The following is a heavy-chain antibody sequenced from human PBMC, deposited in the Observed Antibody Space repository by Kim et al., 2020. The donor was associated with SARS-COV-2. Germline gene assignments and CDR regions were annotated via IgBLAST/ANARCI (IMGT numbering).Heavy chain of an antibody. D-gene: IGHD1-26*01. Sequence: GGSLRLSCAASGFTFDDYAMHWVRQAPGKGLEWVSGISWNSGSIGYADSVKGRFTISRDNAKNSLYLQMNSLRAEDTALYYCAKAYSGSYDETFDYWGQGTLVTVSS. V-gene: IGHV3-9*01. CDR2: ISWNSGSI. CDR3: AKAYSGSYDETFDY. CDR1: GFTFDDYA. J-gene: IGHJ4*02.